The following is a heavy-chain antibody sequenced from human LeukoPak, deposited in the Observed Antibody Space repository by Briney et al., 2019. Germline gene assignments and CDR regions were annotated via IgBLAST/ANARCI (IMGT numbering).Heavy chain of an antibody. CDR1: GFTFSSYG. CDR2: ISYDGSNK. V-gene: IGHV3-30*03. Sequence: GGSLRLSCAASGFTFSSYGMHWVRQAPGKGLEWVAVISYDGSNKYYADSVKGRFTISRDDSKNTLYLQMNSLRAEDTAVYYCAREFSANYYYYGMDVWGQGTTVTVSS. J-gene: IGHJ6*02. CDR3: AREFSANYYYYGMDV. D-gene: IGHD3-3*01.